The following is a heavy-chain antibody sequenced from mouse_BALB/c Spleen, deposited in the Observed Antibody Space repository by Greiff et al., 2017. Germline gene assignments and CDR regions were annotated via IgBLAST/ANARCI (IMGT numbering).Heavy chain of an antibody. J-gene: IGHJ3*01. CDR3: ARERRGFAY. V-gene: IGHV5-17*02. CDR2: ISSGSSTI. CDR1: GFTFSSFG. Sequence: EVQVVESGGGLVQPGGSRKLSCAASGFTFSSFGMHWVRQAPEKGLEWVAYISSGSSTIYYADTVKGRFTISRDNPKNTLFLQMTSLRSEDTAMYYCARERRGFAYWGQGTLVTVSA.